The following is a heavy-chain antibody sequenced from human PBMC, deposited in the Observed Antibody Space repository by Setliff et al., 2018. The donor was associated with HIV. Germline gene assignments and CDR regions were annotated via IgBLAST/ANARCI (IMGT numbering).Heavy chain of an antibody. V-gene: IGHV1-3*03. Sequence: SVKVSCKTSGYTFKSYDINWVRQAPGQRPEWMARINAGNGNREYSPKFQGRVTITADTSASTPYMELSSLRSEDMAVYYCARDRGGAAAGGYYYMDVWGKGTTVTVSS. J-gene: IGHJ6*03. CDR1: GYTFKSYD. CDR3: ARDRGGAAAGGYYYMDV. CDR2: INAGNGNR. D-gene: IGHD6-13*01.